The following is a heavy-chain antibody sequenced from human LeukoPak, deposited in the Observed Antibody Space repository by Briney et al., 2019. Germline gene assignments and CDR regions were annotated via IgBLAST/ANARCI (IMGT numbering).Heavy chain of an antibody. J-gene: IGHJ6*02. V-gene: IGHV3-7*01. CDR2: IKHDGSEE. CDR1: GFTFSSYS. Sequence: PGGSLRLSCAASGFTFSSYSMNWVRQAPGKGLQWVANIKHDGSEEYYVDSVKGRFTISRDNARNSLYLQMNSLRAEDTAVYYCARDLHPDVWGQGTTVTVSS. CDR3: ARDLHPDV.